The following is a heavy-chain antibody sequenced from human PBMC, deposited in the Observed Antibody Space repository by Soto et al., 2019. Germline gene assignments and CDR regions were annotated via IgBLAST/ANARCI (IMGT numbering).Heavy chain of an antibody. Sequence: PSATLSLTCSVSGGSIVDYYWSWIRQPPGKGLEWIGFIYYTGNTRYNPSLGSRVTISLDTSKNQFSLKLTSATAADTAFYYCARDVNRWELRGFFDPWGRGALVTVSS. CDR3: ARDVNRWELRGFFDP. CDR2: IYYTGNT. CDR1: GGSIVDYY. D-gene: IGHD1-7*01. J-gene: IGHJ5*02. V-gene: IGHV4-59*01.